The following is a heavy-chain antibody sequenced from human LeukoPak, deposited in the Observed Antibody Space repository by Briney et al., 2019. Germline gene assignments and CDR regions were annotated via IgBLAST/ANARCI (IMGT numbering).Heavy chain of an antibody. CDR3: ARVPIELAFDI. CDR1: GFTFSNYW. D-gene: IGHD3-10*01. J-gene: IGHJ3*02. CDR2: ISHSGST. V-gene: IGHV4-4*02. Sequence: PGGSLRLSCAASGFTFSNYWMSWVRQPPGKGLEWIGEISHSGSTNYNPSLKSRITISVDKSKNQFSLKLSSVTAADTAVYYCARVPIELAFDIWGQGTMVTVSS.